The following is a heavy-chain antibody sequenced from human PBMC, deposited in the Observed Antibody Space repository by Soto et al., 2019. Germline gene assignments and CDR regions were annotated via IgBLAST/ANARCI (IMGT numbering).Heavy chain of an antibody. D-gene: IGHD1-26*01. Sequence: QVQLVQSGTEVKKPGASVKVSCKASGYTFLHYGIGWVRQAPGQGLEWVGWIGAYKGDTDYAQKFQGRCTMTANTSTSTAFMELRSLRSDDTALYFCVRLGDSYGYRGSYYFDYWGQGTLVTVSS. V-gene: IGHV1-18*01. CDR3: VRLGDSYGYRGSYYFDY. J-gene: IGHJ4*02. CDR2: IGAYKGDT. CDR1: GYTFLHYG.